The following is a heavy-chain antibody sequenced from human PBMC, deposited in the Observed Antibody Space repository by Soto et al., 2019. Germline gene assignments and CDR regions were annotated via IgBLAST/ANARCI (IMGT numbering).Heavy chain of an antibody. J-gene: IGHJ6*03. CDR3: ARTTLYTRPHVYYMDV. V-gene: IGHV4-31*03. CDR2: IYYSGST. Sequence: SETLSLTCTVSGGSISSGGYYWSWIRQHPGKGLEWIGYIYYSGSTYYKPSLKSRVTISVDTSKNQFSLKLSSVTAADTAVYYCARTTLYTRPHVYYMDVWGKGTTVTVSS. CDR1: GGSISSGGYY. D-gene: IGHD2-2*02.